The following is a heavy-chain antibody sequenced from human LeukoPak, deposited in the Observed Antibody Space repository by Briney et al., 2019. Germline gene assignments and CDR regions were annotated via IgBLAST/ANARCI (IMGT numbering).Heavy chain of an antibody. CDR1: GFTFSSYG. Sequence: PGRSLRLSYAASGFTFSSYGMHWVRQAPGKGLEWVAVIWYDGSNKYYADSVKGRFTISRDNSKNTLYQQMNSLRAEDTAVYYCARDFTMVRGYSPLYYFDYWGQGTLVTVSS. CDR2: IWYDGSNK. J-gene: IGHJ4*02. D-gene: IGHD3-10*01. CDR3: ARDFTMVRGYSPLYYFDY. V-gene: IGHV3-33*01.